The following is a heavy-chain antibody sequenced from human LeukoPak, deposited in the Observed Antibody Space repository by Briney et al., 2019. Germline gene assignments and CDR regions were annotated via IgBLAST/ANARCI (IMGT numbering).Heavy chain of an antibody. V-gene: IGHV3-23*01. J-gene: IGHJ4*02. Sequence: GGSLRLSCATSGFTFSGYAMNWVRQAPGKGLEGVSGISGSGITYYPNSVKGRFTISRDNSKNTLYLQMDSLRAEDTAVYYCAKGSGGSCYSGIDYGGQGTLVTVSS. CDR3: AKGSGGSCYSGIDY. D-gene: IGHD2-15*01. CDR1: GFTFSGYA. CDR2: ISGSGIT.